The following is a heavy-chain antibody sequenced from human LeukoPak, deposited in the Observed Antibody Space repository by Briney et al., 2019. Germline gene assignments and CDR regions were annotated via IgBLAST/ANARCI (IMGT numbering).Heavy chain of an antibody. J-gene: IGHJ4*02. Sequence: SETLSLTCTGPGGSISSSSYYWGWIRQPPVKGLEWIGSIYYSGSTYYNPSLKSRVTISVDTSKNQFSLKLSSVTAADTAVYYCARASGYYYGSGSYYPNWGQGTLVTVSS. CDR3: ARASGYYYGSGSYYPN. V-gene: IGHV4-39*07. CDR2: IYYSGST. D-gene: IGHD3-10*01. CDR1: GGSISSSSYY.